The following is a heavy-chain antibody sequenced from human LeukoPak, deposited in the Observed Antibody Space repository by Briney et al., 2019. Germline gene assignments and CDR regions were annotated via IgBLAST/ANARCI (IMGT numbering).Heavy chain of an antibody. J-gene: IGHJ4*02. D-gene: IGHD3-10*01. CDR3: ARTMVRGVNHYFDY. CDR2: INPYGGST. Sequence: ASVKVSCKASGYTFTSYYMQWVRQAPGQGLEWMGIINPYGGSTSYAQKLQGRVTVTGDTSTSTVYMELSGLRSEDAAVYYCARTMVRGVNHYFDYWGQGTLVTVSS. CDR1: GYTFTSYY. V-gene: IGHV1-46*01.